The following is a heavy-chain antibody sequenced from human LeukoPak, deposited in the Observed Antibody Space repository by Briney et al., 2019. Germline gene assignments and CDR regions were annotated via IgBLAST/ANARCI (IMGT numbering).Heavy chain of an antibody. J-gene: IGHJ4*02. CDR1: GLTFSSDG. CDR3: VREAAPGTSRSFDC. V-gene: IGHV3-23*01. Sequence: GGSLRLSCAVSGLTFSSDGMSWVRRSPGKGLEWVSTSSFGGRFIYYADSVKGRFTTSRDISKNTLFLQMNSLRAEDTAVYYCVREAAPGTSRSFDCWGQGTLVTVSS. D-gene: IGHD6-13*01. CDR2: SSFGGRFI.